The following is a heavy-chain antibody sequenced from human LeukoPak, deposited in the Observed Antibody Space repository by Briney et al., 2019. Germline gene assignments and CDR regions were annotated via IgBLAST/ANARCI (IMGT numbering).Heavy chain of an antibody. CDR3: ARWPRGIVVVVAATDAFDI. D-gene: IGHD2-15*01. CDR2: IYYSGST. V-gene: IGHV4-39*01. J-gene: IGHJ3*02. Sequence: SETLSLTCTVSGGSISSSSYYWGWIRQPPGKGLEWIGSIYYSGSTYYNPSLKSRVTISVDTSKNQFSLKLSSVTAADTAVYYCARWPRGIVVVVAATDAFDIWGQGTMVTVSP. CDR1: GGSISSSSYY.